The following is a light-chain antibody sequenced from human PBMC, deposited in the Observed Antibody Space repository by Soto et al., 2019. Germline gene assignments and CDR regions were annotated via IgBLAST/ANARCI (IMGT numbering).Light chain of an antibody. CDR2: EVS. CDR3: MQGTHWPWT. J-gene: IGKJ1*01. CDR1: QSLIHSDGSTY. Sequence: DVVMTQSPLSLPVTLGQPASISCRSSQSLIHSDGSTYLSWSQQRPGRSPRRLIYEVSDRDSGVPDRFSGSGSGTDFTLKISRVEAEDVGVYYCMQGTHWPWTFGQGTEVEIK. V-gene: IGKV2-30*02.